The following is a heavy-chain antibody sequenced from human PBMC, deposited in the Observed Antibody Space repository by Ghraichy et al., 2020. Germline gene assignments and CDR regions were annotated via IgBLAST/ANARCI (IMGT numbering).Heavy chain of an antibody. J-gene: IGHJ5*02. CDR2: IFYSGST. D-gene: IGHD3-3*01. Sequence: SETLSLTCTVSGGSINSYFWNWIRQPPGKGLEWIGYIFYSGSTKYNPSLKSRVTMSVDTSKNQFSLKLSSVTAADTAVYYCARRDFWSAARCFEPWGQGTLGTVSS. CDR3: ARRDFWSAARCFEP. V-gene: IGHV4-59*08. CDR1: GGSINSYF.